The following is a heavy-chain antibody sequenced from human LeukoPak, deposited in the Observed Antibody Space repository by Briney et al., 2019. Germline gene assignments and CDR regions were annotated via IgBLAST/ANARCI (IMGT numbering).Heavy chain of an antibody. Sequence: PGGSLRLSCAASGFTFSSYAMHWVRQAPGKGLGWVAVISYDGSNKYYADSVKGRFTISRDNSKNTLYLQMNSLRAEDTAVYYCARDLSASGDYVFYWGQGTLVTVSS. CDR2: ISYDGSNK. V-gene: IGHV3-30-3*01. CDR3: ARDLSASGDYVFY. D-gene: IGHD4-17*01. CDR1: GFTFSSYA. J-gene: IGHJ4*02.